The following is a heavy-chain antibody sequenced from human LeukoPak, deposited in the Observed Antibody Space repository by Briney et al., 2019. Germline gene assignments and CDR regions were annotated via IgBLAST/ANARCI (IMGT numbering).Heavy chain of an antibody. Sequence: PGGSLRLSCAASGFTFSSYGMSWVRQAPGKGLEWDSAISGSGGSTYYADSVKGRFTISRDNSKNTLYLQMDSLRAEDTAVYYCAKDAYSSGWYPLLGYWGQGTLVTVSS. J-gene: IGHJ4*02. CDR3: AKDAYSSGWYPLLGY. D-gene: IGHD6-19*01. V-gene: IGHV3-23*01. CDR2: ISGSGGST. CDR1: GFTFSSYG.